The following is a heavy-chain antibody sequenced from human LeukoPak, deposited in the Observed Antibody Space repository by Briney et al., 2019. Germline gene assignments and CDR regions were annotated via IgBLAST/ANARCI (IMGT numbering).Heavy chain of an antibody. CDR3: ARLPLWFGELLSYFDY. CDR2: IYYSGST. D-gene: IGHD3-10*01. J-gene: IGHJ4*02. V-gene: IGHV4-39*01. CDR1: GGSISSSSYY. Sequence: SETLSLTCTVSGGSISSSSYYWGWIRQPPGKGLEWIGSIYYSGSTYYNPSLKSRVTISVDTSKNQFSLKLSSVTAADTAVYYCARLPLWFGELLSYFDYWGQGTLVTVSS.